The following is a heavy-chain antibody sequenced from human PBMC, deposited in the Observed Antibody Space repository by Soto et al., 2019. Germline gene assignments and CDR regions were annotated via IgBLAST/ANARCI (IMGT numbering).Heavy chain of an antibody. J-gene: IGHJ5*02. CDR3: ARALRIPSNWFDP. D-gene: IGHD2-2*02. V-gene: IGHV3-30-3*01. Sequence: PGGSLRLSCAASGFTFSSYAMHWVRQAPGKGLEWVAVISYDGSNKYYADSVKGRFTISRDNSKNTLYLQMNSLRAEDTAVYYCARALRIPSNWFDPWGQGTLVTVSS. CDR2: ISYDGSNK. CDR1: GFTFSSYA.